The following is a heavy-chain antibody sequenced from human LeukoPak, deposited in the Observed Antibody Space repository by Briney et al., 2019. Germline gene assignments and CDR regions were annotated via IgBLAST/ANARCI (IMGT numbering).Heavy chain of an antibody. CDR3: ARSSFVVVVAAYDY. CDR2: IKQDGSEK. CDR1: GFTFSSYW. Sequence: GGSLRLSCAASGFTFSSYWMSWVRQAPGKGLEWVANIKQDGSEKYYVDSVKGRFAISRDNAKNSLYLQMNSLRAEGTAVYYCARSSFVVVVAAYDYWGQGTLATVSS. D-gene: IGHD2-15*01. V-gene: IGHV3-7*01. J-gene: IGHJ4*02.